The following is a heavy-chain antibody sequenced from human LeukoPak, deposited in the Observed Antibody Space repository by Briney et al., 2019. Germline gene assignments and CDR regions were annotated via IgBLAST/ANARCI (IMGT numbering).Heavy chain of an antibody. V-gene: IGHV5-51*01. CDR3: ARHMRPAIAARPDFDY. Sequence: GESLQISCKGSGYSFTSYWIGWVRQMPGKGLEWMGIIYPGDSDTRYSPSFQGQVTISADKSISTAYLQWSSLKASDTAMYYCARHMRPAIAARPDFDYWGQGTLVTVSS. D-gene: IGHD6-6*01. CDR2: IYPGDSDT. CDR1: GYSFTSYW. J-gene: IGHJ4*02.